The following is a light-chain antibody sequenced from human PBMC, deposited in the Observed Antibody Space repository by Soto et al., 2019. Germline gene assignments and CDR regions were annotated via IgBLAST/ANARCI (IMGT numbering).Light chain of an antibody. CDR1: QSVSGT. J-gene: IGKJ4*01. CDR3: QQYANWPPVI. CDR2: AAS. V-gene: IGKV3-15*01. Sequence: VMTQSPATLAVSPGERVTLSCRASQSVSGTVAWYQQKPGQPPRLLIYAASTRATGVPARFSGSGSGTEFTITITSLQSEDFAVYFCQQYANWPPVIFGGGTKVEIK.